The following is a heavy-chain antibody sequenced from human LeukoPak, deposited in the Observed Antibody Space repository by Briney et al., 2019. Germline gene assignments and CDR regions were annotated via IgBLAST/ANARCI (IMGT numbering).Heavy chain of an antibody. J-gene: IGHJ4*02. V-gene: IGHV3-30*02. D-gene: IGHD1-26*01. CDR1: GFTFSSYG. Sequence: GGSLRLSCAASGFTFSSYGMPWVRQAPGKGLEWVAFIRYDGSNKYYADSVKGRFTISRDNSKNTLYLQMNSLRAEDTAVYYCAKDKEGATYGYYFDYWGQGTLVTVSS. CDR3: AKDKEGATYGYYFDY. CDR2: IRYDGSNK.